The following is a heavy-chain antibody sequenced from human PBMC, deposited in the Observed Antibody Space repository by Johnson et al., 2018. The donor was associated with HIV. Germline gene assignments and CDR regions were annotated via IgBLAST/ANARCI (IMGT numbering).Heavy chain of an antibody. V-gene: IGHV3-23*04. CDR3: ATSLTGTRPFDI. D-gene: IGHD1-7*01. J-gene: IGHJ3*02. Sequence: VQLVESGGGLVQPGGSLRLSCAASGFTFRNYAMSWVRQAPGKGLEWVSTISGGSTGFADSVKGRFTISRDNAKNSLYLQMNSLRAEDTAVYYCATSLTGTRPFDIWGQGTMVTVSS. CDR1: GFTFRNYA. CDR2: ISGGST.